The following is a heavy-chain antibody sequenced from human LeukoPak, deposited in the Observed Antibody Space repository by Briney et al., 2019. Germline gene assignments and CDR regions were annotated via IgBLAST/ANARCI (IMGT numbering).Heavy chain of an antibody. CDR3: ARESDDSNPYYYYYYMDV. CDR2: IYYSGST. CDR1: GGSISSSSYY. D-gene: IGHD3-9*01. Sequence: SETLSLTCTVSGGSISSSSYYWGWIRQPPGKGLEWLGSIYYSGSTYYNPSLKSRVTISVDTSKNQFSLKLSSVTAADTAVYYCARESDDSNPYYYYYYMDVWGKGTTVTVSS. V-gene: IGHV4-39*02. J-gene: IGHJ6*03.